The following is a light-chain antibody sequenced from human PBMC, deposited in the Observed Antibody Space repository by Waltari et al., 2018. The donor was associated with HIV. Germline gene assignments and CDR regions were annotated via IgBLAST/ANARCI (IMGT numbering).Light chain of an antibody. J-gene: IGLJ2*01. CDR1: SNDLGPYDY. V-gene: IGLV2-8*01. Sequence: QSALTQPPTASGSPGQSVTISCAGTSNDLGPYDYVSWYQQHPDKAPRLIISEVYKRPSGVPDRFSGSKSGNTASLTVSGLQAEDEADYYCTSYAGSDNLMLFGGGTKVTVL. CDR3: TSYAGSDNLML. CDR2: EVY.